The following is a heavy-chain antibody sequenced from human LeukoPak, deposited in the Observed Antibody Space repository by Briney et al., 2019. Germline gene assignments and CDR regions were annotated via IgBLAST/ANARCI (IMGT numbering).Heavy chain of an antibody. V-gene: IGHV4-61*02. D-gene: IGHD3-22*01. CDR3: ARKLGYYDSSGYSFDI. Sequence: SQTLSLTCTVSGDSISSGSFYWGWIRQPAGKGLEWIGRIYTSGSTNYNPSLQSRVTISVDTSKNQFSLKLSSVTAADTAVYYCARKLGYYDSSGYSFDIWGQGTMVTVSS. CDR1: GDSISSGSFY. J-gene: IGHJ3*02. CDR2: IYTSGST.